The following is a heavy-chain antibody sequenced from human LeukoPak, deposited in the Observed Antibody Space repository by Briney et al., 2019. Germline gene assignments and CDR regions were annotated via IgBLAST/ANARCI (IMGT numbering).Heavy chain of an antibody. Sequence: PSETLSLTCNVSGDSINTYFWNWIRQPPGKGLEWLGYISHSGSTNYNPSLKSRVTISVDTSKNQFSLKLSSVTAADTAVYYCARSDTAMVNLDYWGQGTLVTVSS. CDR2: ISHSGST. V-gene: IGHV4-59*08. CDR3: ARSDTAMVNLDY. CDR1: GDSINTYF. J-gene: IGHJ4*02. D-gene: IGHD5-18*01.